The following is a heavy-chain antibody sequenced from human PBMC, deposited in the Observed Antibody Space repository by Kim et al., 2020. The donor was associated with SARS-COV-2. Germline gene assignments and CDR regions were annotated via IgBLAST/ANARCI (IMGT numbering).Heavy chain of an antibody. CDR3: TRHDFWSGYYTDY. Sequence: EYPASVKGRFTISTDDSKTIAYLQMNSLKTEDTSVYYCTRHDFWSGYYTDYWGQGTLVTVSS. V-gene: IGHV3-49*02. J-gene: IGHJ4*02. D-gene: IGHD3-3*01.